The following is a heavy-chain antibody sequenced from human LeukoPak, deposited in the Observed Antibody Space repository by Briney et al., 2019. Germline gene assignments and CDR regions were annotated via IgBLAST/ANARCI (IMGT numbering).Heavy chain of an antibody. J-gene: IGHJ4*02. Sequence: GESLRISCRGSGYSFTSYWTGWVRQMPGKGLEWMGIIYPGDSDTRYSPSFQGQVTISADKSISTAYLQWSSLKASDTAMYYCARLDYYDSSGYYYDYWGQGTLVTVSS. V-gene: IGHV5-51*01. CDR3: ARLDYYDSSGYYYDY. CDR2: IYPGDSDT. D-gene: IGHD3-22*01. CDR1: GYSFTSYW.